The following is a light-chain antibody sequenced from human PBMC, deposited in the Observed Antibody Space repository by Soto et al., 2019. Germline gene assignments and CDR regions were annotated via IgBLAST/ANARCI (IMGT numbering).Light chain of an antibody. CDR2: EAS. Sequence: QSALTQPASVSGSPGQSITISCSGTSSDVGSYNLVSWYQQHPGKAPQLMIYEASKRPSGVSDRFSGSKSGNTASLTISGIQAEDEADYYCCSYAGSNTFVFGGGTKVTVL. CDR3: CSYAGSNTFV. V-gene: IGLV2-23*02. J-gene: IGLJ2*01. CDR1: SSDVGSYNL.